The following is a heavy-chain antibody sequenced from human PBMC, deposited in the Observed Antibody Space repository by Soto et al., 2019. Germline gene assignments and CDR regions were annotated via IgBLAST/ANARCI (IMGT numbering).Heavy chain of an antibody. V-gene: IGHV4-59*08. D-gene: IGHD1-26*01. CDR1: GGYINHYY. CDR3: ARLGGSYAVHHFDN. J-gene: IGHJ4*02. CDR2: IYYSGTT. Sequence: SETLSLTCTVSGGYINHYYWTWIRQPPGKGLEWMGYIYYSGTTTNYNPSLKSRVTLSVDTSKNQFSLKLSSVTAADTAVYYCARLGGSYAVHHFDNWGQGTLVTVSS.